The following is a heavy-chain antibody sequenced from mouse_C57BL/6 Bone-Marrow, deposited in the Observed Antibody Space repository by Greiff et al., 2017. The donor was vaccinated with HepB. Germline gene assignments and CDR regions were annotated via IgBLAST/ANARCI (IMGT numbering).Heavy chain of an antibody. D-gene: IGHD1-2*01. J-gene: IGHJ4*01. CDR1: GFTFSSYA. CDR2: ISDGGSYT. V-gene: IGHV5-4*01. Sequence: EVQLVESGGGLVKPGGSLKLSCAASGFTFSSYAMSWVRQTPEKRLEWVATISDGGSYTYYPDNVKGRFTISRDNAKNNLYLQMSHLKSEDTAMYYCARALLRRGAMDYWGQGTSVTVSS. CDR3: ARALLRRGAMDY.